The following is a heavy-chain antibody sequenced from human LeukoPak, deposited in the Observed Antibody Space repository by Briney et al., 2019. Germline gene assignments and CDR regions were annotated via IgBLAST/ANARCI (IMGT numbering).Heavy chain of an antibody. J-gene: IGHJ4*02. Sequence: GGSLRLSCAASGFTFSSYSMNWVRQAPGKGLEWVSSISSSSSYIYYADSVKGRFTISRDNAKNSLYLQMNSLRAEDTALYYCAKEADYNSSWTDYWGQGALVTISS. D-gene: IGHD6-13*01. V-gene: IGHV3-21*04. CDR2: ISSSSSYI. CDR1: GFTFSSYS. CDR3: AKEADYNSSWTDY.